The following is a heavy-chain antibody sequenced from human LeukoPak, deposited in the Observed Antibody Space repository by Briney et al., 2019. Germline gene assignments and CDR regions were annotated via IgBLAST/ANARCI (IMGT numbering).Heavy chain of an antibody. CDR2: ISYDGSNK. Sequence: GGSLRLSCAASGFTFSSYAMHWVRQAPGKGLEWVAVISYDGSNKYYADSVKGRFTISRDNSKNTLYLQMNSLRAEDTAVYYCARDGTAAGPDAFDNWGQGTMVTVSS. CDR1: GFTFSSYA. D-gene: IGHD6-13*01. V-gene: IGHV3-30-3*01. J-gene: IGHJ3*02. CDR3: ARDGTAAGPDAFDN.